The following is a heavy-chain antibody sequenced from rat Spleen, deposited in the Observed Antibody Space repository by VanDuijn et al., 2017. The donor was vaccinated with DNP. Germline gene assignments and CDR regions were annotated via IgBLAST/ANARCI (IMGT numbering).Heavy chain of an antibody. CDR3: ARRRLPYWYFDF. J-gene: IGHJ1*01. V-gene: IGHV1-43*01. CDR1: GYTFTTYY. CDR2: INTGSGGT. D-gene: IGHD1-4*01. Sequence: QVQLQQSGAELAKPGSSVKISCKASGYTFTTYYISWIKQTTGQDREYIGYINTGSGGTNYKEKFKGKATLTVDKSSSTAVMQLSSLTPDDSAVYYCARRRLPYWYFDFWGPGTMVTVSS.